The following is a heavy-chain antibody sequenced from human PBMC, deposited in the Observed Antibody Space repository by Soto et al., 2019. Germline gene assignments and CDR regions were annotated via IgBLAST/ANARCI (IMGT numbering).Heavy chain of an antibody. Sequence: QVQLQETGPGLVKPSETLFLTCTVSGGSIGRYYWSWVRQSPGKGLEWIGYIFYTGITNYNPYLKSRVDISLHTSKDEFSHNLTSVTPEDTAVEYFAGGQWVVRNWFFELWGRGTLVPVSA. D-gene: IGHD6-19*01. J-gene: IGHJ2*01. CDR1: GGSIGRYY. CDR3: AGGQWVVRNWFFEL. V-gene: IGHV4-59*01. CDR2: IFYTGIT.